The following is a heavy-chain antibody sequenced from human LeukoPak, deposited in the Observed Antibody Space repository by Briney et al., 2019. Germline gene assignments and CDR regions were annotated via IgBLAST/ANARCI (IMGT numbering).Heavy chain of an antibody. D-gene: IGHD4-17*01. J-gene: IGHJ3*01. CDR1: GLTFSSYG. CDR2: ISGSGSST. V-gene: IGHV3-23*01. CDR3: AKGTTTDDVAFDF. Sequence: GGTLRLSCAASGLTFSSYGMSWARQAPGKGLEWVSAISGSGSSTYYADSVKGRFTTSTDNYKNTVYVQMNSLIAEDTALYYCAKGTTTDDVAFDFWGQGTMVTVSS.